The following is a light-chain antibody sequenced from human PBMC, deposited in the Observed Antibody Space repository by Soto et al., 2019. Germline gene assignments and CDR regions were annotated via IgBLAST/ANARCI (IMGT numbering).Light chain of an antibody. CDR2: DAS. CDR1: QDISDS. Sequence: DIQMTQSPSSLSASVGDRVTITCQASQDISDSLNWYQQKPGKAPKLLIYDASNLETGVPSRFSGGGSGTDFTFTISSLQPEDIATYYCQQYGNLITFGQGTRLEIK. CDR3: QQYGNLIT. V-gene: IGKV1-33*01. J-gene: IGKJ5*01.